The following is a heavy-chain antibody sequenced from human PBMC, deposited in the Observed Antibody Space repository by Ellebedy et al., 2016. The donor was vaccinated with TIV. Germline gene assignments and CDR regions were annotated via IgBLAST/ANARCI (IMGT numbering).Heavy chain of an antibody. CDR2: VNSDESTT. V-gene: IGHV3-74*01. Sequence: PGGSLRLSCAASGFTFSDYWMHWVRQAPGKGLVWVSRVNSDESTTSYADYVKGRFTISRDNAKNTLYLQMNSLRAEDTAVYYCVNAFYSSSSGDYWGQGALVTVSS. D-gene: IGHD6-6*01. CDR3: VNAFYSSSSGDY. CDR1: GFTFSDYW. J-gene: IGHJ4*02.